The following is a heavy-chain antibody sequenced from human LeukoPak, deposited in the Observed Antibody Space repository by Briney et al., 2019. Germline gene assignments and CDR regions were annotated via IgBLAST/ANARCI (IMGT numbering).Heavy chain of an antibody. J-gene: IGHJ4*02. V-gene: IGHV1-2*02. Sequence: APVKVSCKASGYTFTDYYMHWVRQAPGPGLEWMGWINPYSGDTNSAQKFQGRVTMTRDTSISTAYMELSRLRSDDTAVYYCARASYESSLRIDDFWGQGSLVTVSS. D-gene: IGHD3-22*01. CDR3: ARASYESSLRIDDF. CDR2: INPYSGDT. CDR1: GYTFTDYY.